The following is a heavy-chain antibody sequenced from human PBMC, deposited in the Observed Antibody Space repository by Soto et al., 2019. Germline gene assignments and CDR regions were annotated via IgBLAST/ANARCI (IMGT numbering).Heavy chain of an antibody. J-gene: IGHJ4*02. CDR1: GFAFCDPY. D-gene: IGHD4-17*01. Sequence: GGSLRLSCAASGFAFCDPYMSWIRQAPGKGLEWISYISSSGSTIYYADSVKGRFTISRDNAKKSLYLQMDSLTADDTAVYYCARGGASVTTPFDYWGQGTQVTVSS. CDR2: ISSSGSTI. V-gene: IGHV3-11*01. CDR3: ARGGASVTTPFDY.